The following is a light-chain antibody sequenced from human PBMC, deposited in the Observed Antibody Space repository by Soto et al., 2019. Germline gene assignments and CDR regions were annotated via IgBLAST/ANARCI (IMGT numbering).Light chain of an antibody. V-gene: IGKV1-12*01. CDR1: QGIGTW. CDR2: TAS. J-gene: IGKJ2*01. Sequence: DIQMTQSPSSVSASVGDRLTITCRASQGIGTWLAWYQQKPGKAPKLLIYTASSLHSGVPSRFSGSESGTDFTLTINSLQPEDFATYYCQQTNIFPGTFGQGTKLEIK. CDR3: QQTNIFPGT.